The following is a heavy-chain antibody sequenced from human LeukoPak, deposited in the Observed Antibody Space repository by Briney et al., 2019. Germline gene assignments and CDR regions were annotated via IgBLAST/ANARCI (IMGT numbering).Heavy chain of an antibody. CDR2: FDPEDGET. CDR3: ASSIGYSYGTNWFDP. D-gene: IGHD5-18*01. CDR1: GYTRTELS. Sequence: ASVKVSCKVSGYTRTELSMHWVRQAPGKAREWRVGFDPEDGETIYAQKFQGRVTMTEDTSTDTAYMELSSLRSEDTAVYYCASSIGYSYGTNWFDPWGQGTLVTVSS. V-gene: IGHV1-24*01. J-gene: IGHJ5*02.